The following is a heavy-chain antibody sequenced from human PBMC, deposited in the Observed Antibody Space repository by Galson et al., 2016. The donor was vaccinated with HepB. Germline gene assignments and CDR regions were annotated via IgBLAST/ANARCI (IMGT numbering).Heavy chain of an antibody. D-gene: IGHD3-10*01. CDR1: GYTFTSYG. V-gene: IGHV1-18*01. J-gene: IGHJ4*02. Sequence: SVKVSCKASGYTFTSYGINWVRQAPGQGLEWMGRINTYTGNTNYPQRFQGRVTMTTDTSTSTAYMDLRSLRPDDTAVYYCARDRACGGLMFDSWGQGTLVTVSS. CDR3: ARDRACGGLMFDS. CDR2: INTYTGNT.